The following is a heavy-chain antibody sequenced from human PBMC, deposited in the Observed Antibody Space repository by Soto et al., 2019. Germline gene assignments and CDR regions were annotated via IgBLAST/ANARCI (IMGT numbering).Heavy chain of an antibody. Sequence: GRSLRLSCAAFGFTFSSYSMNWVRQAPGKGLEWVSSISSSSSYIYYADSVKGRFTISRDNSKNTLNLQMNSLRAEDTAVYYCARRSSSWYFDYWGQGTLVTVSS. CDR1: GFTFSSYS. CDR3: ARRSSSWYFDY. V-gene: IGHV3-21*04. CDR2: ISSSSSYI. J-gene: IGHJ4*02. D-gene: IGHD6-13*01.